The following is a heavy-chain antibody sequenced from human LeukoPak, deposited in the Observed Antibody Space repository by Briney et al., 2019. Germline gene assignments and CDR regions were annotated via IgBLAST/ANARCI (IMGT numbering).Heavy chain of an antibody. CDR1: GYTFARYG. CDR3: ARGFPPRRQYDSSGYYSYYFDY. CDR2: ISAYNGNT. D-gene: IGHD3-22*01. V-gene: IGHV1-18*01. J-gene: IGHJ4*02. Sequence: ASVKVSCKASGYTFARYGISWVRQAPGQGLEWMGWISAYNGNTHSAQKLQGRVTMTTDTSTSTAYMELRSLRSDDTAVYCCARGFPPRRQYDSSGYYSYYFDYWGQGTLVTVSS.